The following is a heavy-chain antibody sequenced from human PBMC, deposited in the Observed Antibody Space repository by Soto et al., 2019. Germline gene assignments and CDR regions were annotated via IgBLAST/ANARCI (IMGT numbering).Heavy chain of an antibody. J-gene: IGHJ6*04. CDR3: ASSARRLYADGQVLSTYYYVMDV. CDR2: IFPLSGTA. V-gene: IGHV1-69*01. D-gene: IGHD3-10*02. Sequence: QVQLVQSGAEVKKPGSSVKVSCKASGGTLSRFGINWVRQAPGQVLEWLGGIFPLSGTAEYAIRCQHRVTITAVEITITAYLEVSSLRRDDTVVYYCASSARRLYADGQVLSTYYYVMDVWGEGTKVIVTS. CDR1: GGTLSRFG.